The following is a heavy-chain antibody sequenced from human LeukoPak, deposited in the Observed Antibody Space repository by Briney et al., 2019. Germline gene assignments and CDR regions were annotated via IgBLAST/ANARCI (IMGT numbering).Heavy chain of an antibody. CDR1: GFTFSSYA. Sequence: GGSLRLSCAASGFTFSSYAMSWVRQAPGKGLEWVSAISGSGGSTYYADSVKGRFTISRDYSKNTLYLQMNSLRAEDTAVYYCAKGRDYYGSGPTGYDYWGQGTLVTVSS. J-gene: IGHJ4*02. CDR2: ISGSGGST. V-gene: IGHV3-23*01. D-gene: IGHD3-10*01. CDR3: AKGRDYYGSGPTGYDY.